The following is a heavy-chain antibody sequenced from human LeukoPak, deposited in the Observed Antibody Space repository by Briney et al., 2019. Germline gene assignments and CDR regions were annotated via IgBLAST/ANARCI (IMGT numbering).Heavy chain of an antibody. V-gene: IGHV1-69*04. CDR3: AVSMIAAAASFDY. CDR1: GGTFISYA. D-gene: IGHD6-13*01. CDR2: IIPILGIA. J-gene: IGHJ4*02. Sequence: SVKVSCKASGGTFISYAISWVRQAPGQGLEWMGRIIPILGIANYAQKFQGRVTITADKSTSTAYMELSSLRSEDTAVYYCAVSMIAAAASFDYWGQGTLVTVSS.